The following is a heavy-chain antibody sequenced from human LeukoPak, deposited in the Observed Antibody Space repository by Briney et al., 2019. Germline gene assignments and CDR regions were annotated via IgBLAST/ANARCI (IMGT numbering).Heavy chain of an antibody. D-gene: IGHD2-8*01. CDR3: ARGFRNGPFDC. V-gene: IGHV3-20*04. J-gene: IGHJ4*02. CDR1: GFTFSSYA. CDR2: INRNGDNT. Sequence: PGGSLRLSCAASGFTFSSYAMSWVRQAPGKGLEWVSGINRNGDNTDYADSVKGRFTISRDNAKNSHFLQMNSLRVEDTAFYYCARGFRNGPFDCWGQGTLVTVSS.